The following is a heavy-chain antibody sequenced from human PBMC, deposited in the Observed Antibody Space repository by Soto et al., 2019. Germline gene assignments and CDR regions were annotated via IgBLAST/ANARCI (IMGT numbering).Heavy chain of an antibody. V-gene: IGHV1-69*02. D-gene: IGHD6-19*01. J-gene: IGHJ4*02. CDR1: GGTFSSYT. CDR3: ARLGGWPTPLDY. CDR2: IIPILGIA. Sequence: QVQLVQSGAEVKKPGSSVKVSCKASGGTFSSYTISWVRQAPGQGLEWMGRIIPILGIANYAQKFQGRVTITAAKSTSTAYMELSSLRSEDTAVYYCARLGGWPTPLDYWGQGTLVTVSS.